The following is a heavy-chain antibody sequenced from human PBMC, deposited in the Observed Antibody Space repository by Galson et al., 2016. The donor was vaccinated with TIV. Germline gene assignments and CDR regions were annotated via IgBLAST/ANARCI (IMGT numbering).Heavy chain of an antibody. V-gene: IGHV1-2*02. CDR1: GYTFSAYY. CDR2: ISPNSGDT. D-gene: IGHD4-17*01. CDR3: ARFVYGDYVDY. J-gene: IGHJ4*02. Sequence: SVKVSCKASGYTFSAYYMHWVRQAPGQGLEWMGWISPNSGDTNYPQKFQGRVTMTRDTSIPTAYMELTTLTSDDPAVYYCARFVYGDYVDYWGQGTLVTVSS.